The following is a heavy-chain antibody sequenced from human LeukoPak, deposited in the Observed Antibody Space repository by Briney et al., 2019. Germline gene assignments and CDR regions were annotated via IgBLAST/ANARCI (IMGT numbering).Heavy chain of an antibody. CDR1: GGSFSGYY. Sequence: SETLSLTCAVYGGSFSGYYWSWIRQPPGKGLEWIGEINHSGSTNYNPSLKSRVTISVDTSKNQFSLKLSSVTAADTAVYYCARGYLMDAFDIWGQGTVVTVSS. V-gene: IGHV4-34*01. CDR3: ARGYLMDAFDI. J-gene: IGHJ3*02. CDR2: INHSGST.